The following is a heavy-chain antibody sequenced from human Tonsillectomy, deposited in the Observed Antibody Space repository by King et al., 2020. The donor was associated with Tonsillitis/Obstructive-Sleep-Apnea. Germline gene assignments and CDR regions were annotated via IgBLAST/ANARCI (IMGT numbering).Heavy chain of an antibody. Sequence: QLQESGPGLVKPSETLSLTCGVSGGSISSNSYYWGWIRQPPGKGLEWIGSIYYSGITYYNPSLESRVAISVDTSKNQFSLKLGSVTAADTAVYYCARQSRDSYRGDYYYFMDVWGKGTTVTVSS. V-gene: IGHV4-39*01. CDR2: IYYSGIT. J-gene: IGHJ6*03. CDR3: ARQSRDSYRGDYYYFMDV. D-gene: IGHD2-21*02. CDR1: GGSISSNSYY.